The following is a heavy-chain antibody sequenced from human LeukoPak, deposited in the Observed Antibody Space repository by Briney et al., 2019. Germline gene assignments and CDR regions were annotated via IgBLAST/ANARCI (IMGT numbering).Heavy chain of an antibody. CDR2: VYYSGST. CDR3: ARIAFLPKESNSWYRWFDS. Sequence: SQTLSLTCTVSGGSISSGGYYWSWIRQSPGKGLEWIGNVYYSGSTNYNPSLNSRVTISMDTSKNQFSLKLRSVTVVDTAVYYCARIAFLPKESNSWYRWFDSWGQGTLVTVSS. D-gene: IGHD6-13*01. J-gene: IGHJ5*01. V-gene: IGHV4-61*08. CDR1: GGSISSGGYY.